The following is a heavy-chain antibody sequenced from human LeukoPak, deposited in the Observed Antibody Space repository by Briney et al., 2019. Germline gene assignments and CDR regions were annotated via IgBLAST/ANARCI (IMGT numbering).Heavy chain of an antibody. J-gene: IGHJ4*02. Sequence: SETLSLTCGVSGGSISSTNWWSWVRQPPVQGLEWIGEISLRGLTNYNPSLKSRVTMSVDKSNNFLTLNLTSVTAADTAVYYCSRENGAYCPFGYWGQGALVTVAS. CDR3: SRENGAYCPFGY. V-gene: IGHV4-4*02. CDR1: GGSISSTNW. D-gene: IGHD1-26*01. CDR2: ISLRGLT.